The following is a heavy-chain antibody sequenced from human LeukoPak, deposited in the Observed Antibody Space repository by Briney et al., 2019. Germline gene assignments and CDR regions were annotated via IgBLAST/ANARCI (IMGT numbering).Heavy chain of an antibody. V-gene: IGHV4-61*02. CDR1: GGSISSGSYY. Sequence: SETLSLTCTVSGGSISSGSYYWSWIRQPAGKGLEWIGRIYTSGSTNYNPSLKSRVTISVDTSKNQFSLKLSSVTAVDTAVYYCARAGIAARRAVCCWFDPWGQGTLVTVSS. CDR3: ARAGIAARRAVCCWFDP. CDR2: IYTSGST. D-gene: IGHD6-6*01. J-gene: IGHJ5*02.